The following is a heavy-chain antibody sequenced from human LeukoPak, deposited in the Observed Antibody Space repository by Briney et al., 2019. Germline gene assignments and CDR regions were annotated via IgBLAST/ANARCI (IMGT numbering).Heavy chain of an antibody. D-gene: IGHD2-21*01. V-gene: IGHV1-18*03. CDR2: ISAYNGNT. Sequence: GASVKVSCKASGYTFTSYGISWVRQAPGQGLEWMGWISAYNGNTNYAQKLQGRVTMTTDTSTSTAYMELRSLTSDDMAVYYCARDPPREATIWAFDIWGQGTMVTVSS. J-gene: IGHJ3*02. CDR3: ARDPPREATIWAFDI. CDR1: GYTFTSYG.